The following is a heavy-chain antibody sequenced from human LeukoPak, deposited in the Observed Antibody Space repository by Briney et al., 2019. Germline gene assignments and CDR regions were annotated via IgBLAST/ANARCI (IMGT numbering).Heavy chain of an antibody. D-gene: IGHD6-6*01. V-gene: IGHV4-59*01. Sequence: SETLSLTCTVSGGSISTYYWSWIRQPPGKGLEWIGYIYYSGNTIYNSSLKSRVTISVDKSKSQFSLKLSSVTAADTAVYYCARSYSSSGYYYYGMDLWGQGTTVTVSS. J-gene: IGHJ6*02. CDR2: IYYSGNT. CDR1: GGSISTYY. CDR3: ARSYSSSGYYYYGMDL.